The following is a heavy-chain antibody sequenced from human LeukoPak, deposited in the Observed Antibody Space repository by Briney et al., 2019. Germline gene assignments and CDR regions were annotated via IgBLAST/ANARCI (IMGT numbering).Heavy chain of an antibody. J-gene: IGHJ4*02. CDR3: ARGDRAVAGNDY. V-gene: IGHV1-46*01. CDR2: INPSGGST. CDR1: GYTFTSYY. Sequence: GASVKVSCKASGYTFTSYYMHWVRQAPGQGLEWMGIINPSGGSTSYAQKFQGRVTMTRNISISTAYMELSSLRSEDTAVYYCARGDRAVAGNDYWGQGTLVTVSS. D-gene: IGHD6-13*01.